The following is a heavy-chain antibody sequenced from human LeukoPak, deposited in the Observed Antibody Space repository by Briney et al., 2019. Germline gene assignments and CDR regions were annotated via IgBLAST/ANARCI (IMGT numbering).Heavy chain of an antibody. CDR3: AKRISTVTTRGIDY. CDR1: GFTFSSYA. J-gene: IGHJ4*02. D-gene: IGHD4-17*01. Sequence: GSLRLSCAASGFTFSSYAMSWVRQAPGKGLEWVSSISGSGGSTYYADSVKGRFTISRDISKNTLFLQMNSLRAEDTAVYYCAKRISTVTTRGIDYWGQGTLVTVSS. CDR2: ISGSGGST. V-gene: IGHV3-23*01.